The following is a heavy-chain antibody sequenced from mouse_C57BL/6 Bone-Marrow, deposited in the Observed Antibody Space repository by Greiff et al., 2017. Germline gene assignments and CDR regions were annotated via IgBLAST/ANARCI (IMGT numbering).Heavy chain of an antibody. Sequence: VQLKQPGAELVKPGASVKVSCKASGYTFTSYWMHWVKQRPGQGLEWIGRIHPSDSDTNYNQKFKGKATLTVDKTSSTAYMQLSSLTSEDSAVYYCAIGGLTVVSHGDYFDYWGQGTTLTVSS. CDR3: AIGGLTVVSHGDYFDY. J-gene: IGHJ2*01. CDR2: IHPSDSDT. CDR1: GYTFTSYW. D-gene: IGHD1-1*01. V-gene: IGHV1-74*01.